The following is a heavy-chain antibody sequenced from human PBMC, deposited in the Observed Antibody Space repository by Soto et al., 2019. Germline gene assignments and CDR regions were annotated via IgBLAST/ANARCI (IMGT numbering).Heavy chain of an antibody. CDR3: ANLPHYYDSSGPPGDAFDI. D-gene: IGHD3-22*01. J-gene: IGHJ3*02. CDR1: GFTFSSYG. Sequence: GGSLRLSCAASGFTFSSYGMHWVRQAPGKGLEWVVVISYDGSNKYYADSVKGRFTISRDNSKNTLYLQMNSLRAEDTAVYYCANLPHYYDSSGPPGDAFDIWGQGTMVTVSS. V-gene: IGHV3-30*18. CDR2: ISYDGSNK.